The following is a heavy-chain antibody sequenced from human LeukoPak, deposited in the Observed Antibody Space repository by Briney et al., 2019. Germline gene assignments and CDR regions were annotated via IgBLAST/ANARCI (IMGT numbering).Heavy chain of an antibody. Sequence: GGSQRLSCAASGFTFSSYAMSWVRQAPGKGLEWVSGISGSGDNTYYADSVKGRFTISRDNSKNTLYVQVNSLGTEDTAAYYCAKGSYYDSSGSFNFDYWGQGTLVTVSS. CDR3: AKGSYYDSSGSFNFDY. V-gene: IGHV3-23*01. CDR2: ISGSGDNT. CDR1: GFTFSSYA. J-gene: IGHJ4*02. D-gene: IGHD3-22*01.